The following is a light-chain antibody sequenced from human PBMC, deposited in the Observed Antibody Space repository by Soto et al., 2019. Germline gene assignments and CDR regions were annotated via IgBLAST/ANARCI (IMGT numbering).Light chain of an antibody. V-gene: IGLV2-14*03. Sequence: QSVLTQPASVSGSPGQSITISCTGTSSDVGGYNYVSWYQHHPGKVPQLMIYDVSNRPSGVSNRFSGSKSGNTASLTISGLQAEDEADYYCSSYXSSYPYVFGPGTKVTVL. CDR1: SSDVGGYNY. CDR3: SSYXSSYPYV. J-gene: IGLJ1*01. CDR2: DVS.